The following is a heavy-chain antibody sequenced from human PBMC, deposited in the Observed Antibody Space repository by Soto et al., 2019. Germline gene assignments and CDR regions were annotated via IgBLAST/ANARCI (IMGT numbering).Heavy chain of an antibody. J-gene: IGHJ6*02. V-gene: IGHV4-59*01. CDR2: IYYSGST. D-gene: IGHD3-10*01. CDR3: ARGEGSSGAYYYYGMDV. CDR1: GGSISSYY. Sequence: SETLSLTCTVSGGSISSYYWSWIRQPPVKGLEWIGYIYYSGSTNYNPSLKSRVTISVDTSKNQFSLKLSSVTAADTAVYYCARGEGSSGAYYYYGMDVWGQGTTVTVSS.